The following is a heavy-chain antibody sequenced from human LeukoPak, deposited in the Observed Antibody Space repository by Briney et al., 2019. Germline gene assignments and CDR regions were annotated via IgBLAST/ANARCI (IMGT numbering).Heavy chain of an antibody. CDR1: GGSISSYY. CDR2: IYYCGSP. J-gene: IGHJ6*02. CDR3: ARGSDDFWSGYSMDV. V-gene: IGHV4-59*01. D-gene: IGHD3-3*01. Sequence: PSETLSLTCLVSGGSISSYYWSCVRQLPGKGLEWIGYIYYCGSPTYHPSLKNRVTISVDTSKNQFSLELGSVTAAETAVYYCARGSDDFWSGYSMDVWGQGTTVTVSS.